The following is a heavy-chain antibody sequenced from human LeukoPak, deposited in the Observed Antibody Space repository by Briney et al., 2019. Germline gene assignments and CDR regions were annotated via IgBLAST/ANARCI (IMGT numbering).Heavy chain of an antibody. J-gene: IGHJ4*02. CDR2: ISWNSGSI. CDR3: ARGDYDSSGYYYVLDY. Sequence: GRSLRLSCAASGFTFDDYAMHWVRQAPGKGLEWVSGISWNSGSIGYADSVKGRFTISRDNSKNTLYLQMNSLRAEDTAVYYCARGDYDSSGYYYVLDYWGQGTLVTVSS. V-gene: IGHV3-9*01. D-gene: IGHD3-22*01. CDR1: GFTFDDYA.